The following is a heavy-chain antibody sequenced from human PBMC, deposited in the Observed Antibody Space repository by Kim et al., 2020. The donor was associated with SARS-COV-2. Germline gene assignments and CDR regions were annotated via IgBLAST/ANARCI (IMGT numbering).Heavy chain of an antibody. CDR3: ATRLAKGGYFDY. CDR2: INAGNGNT. V-gene: IGHV1-3*01. J-gene: IGHJ4*02. D-gene: IGHD2-15*01. CDR1: GYTFTSYA. Sequence: ASVKVSCKASGYTFTSYAMHWVRQAPGQRLEWMGWINAGNGNTKYSQKFQGRVTITRDTSASTAYMELSSLRSEDTAVYYCATRLAKGGYFDYWGQGTLVTVSS.